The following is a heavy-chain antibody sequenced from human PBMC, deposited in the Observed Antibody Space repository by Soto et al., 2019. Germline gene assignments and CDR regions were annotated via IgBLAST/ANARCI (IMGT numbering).Heavy chain of an antibody. V-gene: IGHV1-3*01. CDR3: ARGLTMVRGVILDAFDI. D-gene: IGHD3-10*01. J-gene: IGHJ3*02. CDR2: INAGNGNT. Sequence: EASVKVSCKASGYTFTSYAMHWVRQATGQRLEWMGWINAGNGNTKYSQNFQGRVTITRDTSASTAYMELSSLRSEDTAVYYCARGLTMVRGVILDAFDIWGQGTMVTVSS. CDR1: GYTFTSYA.